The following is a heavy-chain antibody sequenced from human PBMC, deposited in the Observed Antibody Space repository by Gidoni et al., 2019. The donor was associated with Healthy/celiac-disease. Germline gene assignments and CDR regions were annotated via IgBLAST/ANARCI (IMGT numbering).Heavy chain of an antibody. D-gene: IGHD2-2*01. V-gene: IGHV3-33*01. CDR3: ARDNAVAGYCSSTSCYAEGHGMDV. CDR2: IWYDGSNK. Sequence: QVQLVESGGGVVQPGRSLRLSCAASGFTFSSYGMHWVRQAPGKGLEWVAVIWYDGSNKYYADSVKGRFTISRDNSKNTLYLQMNSLRAEDTAVYYCARDNAVAGYCSSTSCYAEGHGMDVWGQGTTVTVSS. J-gene: IGHJ6*02. CDR1: GFTFSSYG.